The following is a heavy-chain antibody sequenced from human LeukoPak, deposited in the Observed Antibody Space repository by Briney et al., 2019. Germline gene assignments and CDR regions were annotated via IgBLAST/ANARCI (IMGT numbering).Heavy chain of an antibody. D-gene: IGHD4-17*01. CDR2: ISYSGST. CDR1: GGSISPYY. Sequence: ASETLSLTCAVSGGSISPYYWMWIRQPPGKGLEWIGYISYSGSTSSNPSLKSRVTISLDTSTNRVSLKLSSVTAADTALYYCARAGSFRLTTTLWGQGTLVTVSS. J-gene: IGHJ4*02. CDR3: ARAGSFRLTTTL. V-gene: IGHV4-59*01.